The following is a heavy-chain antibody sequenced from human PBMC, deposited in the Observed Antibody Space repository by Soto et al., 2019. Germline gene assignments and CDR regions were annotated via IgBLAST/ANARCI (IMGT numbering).Heavy chain of an antibody. J-gene: IGHJ3*02. CDR3: ARESLYYYESSGPKNGAFDI. CDR1: GGSIRRGGYY. Sequence: SETLSLPWTVSGGSIRRGGYYWGLVRQHPGKGLEWVGYIYYSGSTYYNPSLKSRVTISVDTSKNQFSLKLSSVTAADTAVYYCARESLYYYESSGPKNGAFDICGQGTMVTVSS. V-gene: IGHV4-31*02. D-gene: IGHD3-22*01. CDR2: IYYSGST.